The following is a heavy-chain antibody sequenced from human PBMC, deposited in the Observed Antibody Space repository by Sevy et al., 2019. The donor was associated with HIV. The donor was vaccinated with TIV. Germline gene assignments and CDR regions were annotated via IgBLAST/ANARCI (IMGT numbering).Heavy chain of an antibody. V-gene: IGHV3-9*03. Sequence: GGSLRLSCVASGFTFDDYAMHWVRQVPGKGLEWVAGISVNSGILGNVDSVKGPFTISRYDATNSLSLQMNSLRPEDMALYYCAKERRNMVTFGAGTFDYWGLGTLVTVSS. CDR2: ISVNSGIL. CDR1: GFTFDDYA. J-gene: IGHJ4*02. D-gene: IGHD3-16*01. CDR3: AKERRNMVTFGAGTFDY.